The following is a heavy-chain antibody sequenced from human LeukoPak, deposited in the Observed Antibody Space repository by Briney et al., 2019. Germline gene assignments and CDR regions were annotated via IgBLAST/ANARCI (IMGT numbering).Heavy chain of an antibody. Sequence: ASVKVSCKASGYTFTSYDINWVRQATGQGLEWMGWMNPNSGNTGYAQKFQGRVTITRNTSISTAYMELSSLRSEDTAVYYCARGLRYYYGSGSYYRKPYFDYWGQGTLVTVPS. J-gene: IGHJ4*02. CDR2: MNPNSGNT. CDR3: ARGLRYYYGSGSYYRKPYFDY. V-gene: IGHV1-8*03. D-gene: IGHD3-10*01. CDR1: GYTFTSYD.